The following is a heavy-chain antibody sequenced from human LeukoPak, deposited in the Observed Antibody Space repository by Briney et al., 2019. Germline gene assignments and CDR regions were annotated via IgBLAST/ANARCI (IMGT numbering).Heavy chain of an antibody. V-gene: IGHV1-2*02. CDR3: ASGSSYDSSGRGFDY. Sequence: ASVKVSCKASGGTFSSYAISWVRQAPGQGLEWMGWINPNSGGTNYALKFQGRVTMTRDTSISTAYMEVSRLRFDDTAVYYCASGSSYDSSGRGFDYWGQGTLVTVSS. CDR2: INPNSGGT. J-gene: IGHJ4*02. CDR1: GGTFSSYA. D-gene: IGHD3-22*01.